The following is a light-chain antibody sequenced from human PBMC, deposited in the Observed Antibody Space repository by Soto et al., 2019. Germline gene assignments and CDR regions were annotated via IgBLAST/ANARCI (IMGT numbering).Light chain of an antibody. J-gene: IGLJ2*01. Sequence: QSALTQPASVSGSPGQSITISCTGTSSDVGGYDYVSWYQQHPGKAPKLMIYNVWNRPSGVSNRFSGSKAGNTASLTISGLQAEDEAAYYCSSYTSSSTVVFGGGTKLTVL. V-gene: IGLV2-14*01. CDR1: SSDVGGYDY. CDR3: SSYTSSSTVV. CDR2: NVW.